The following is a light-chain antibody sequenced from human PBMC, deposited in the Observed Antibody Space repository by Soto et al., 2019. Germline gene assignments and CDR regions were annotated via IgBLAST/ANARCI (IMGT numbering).Light chain of an antibody. CDR2: DVS. CDR1: SSDVGGYNY. CDR3: SSYTSISTYV. Sequence: QSALTQPASVSGSPGQSITISCTGTSSDVGGYNYVSWYQQHPGKAPKLMIYDVSNRPSGVSIRFSGSKSGNTASLTISGLQADDEADYYCSSYTSISTYVFGTGNKVTVL. J-gene: IGLJ1*01. V-gene: IGLV2-14*01.